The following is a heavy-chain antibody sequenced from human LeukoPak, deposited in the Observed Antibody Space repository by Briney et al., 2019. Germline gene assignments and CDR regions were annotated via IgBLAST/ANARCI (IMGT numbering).Heavy chain of an antibody. CDR3: ARELTDVAGDGLDV. J-gene: IGHJ3*01. CDR2: IWSSGSPT. D-gene: IGHD5-12*01. V-gene: IGHV3-48*04. Sequence: GGSLRLSCAASGFTFSSYAMSWVRQAPGKGLEWVSYIWSSGSPTHYADSVKGRFTISRDNAKNSLYLQMSSLRADDTAVYYCARELTDVAGDGLDVWGQGTMVTVSS. CDR1: GFTFSSYA.